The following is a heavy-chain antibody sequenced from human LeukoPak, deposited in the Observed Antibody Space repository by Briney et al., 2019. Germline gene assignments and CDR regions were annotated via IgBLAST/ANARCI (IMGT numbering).Heavy chain of an antibody. CDR3: AKGYGWEASYYYYYMDV. V-gene: IGHV3-21*01. D-gene: IGHD1-26*01. J-gene: IGHJ6*03. CDR1: GFTFSSYS. Sequence: GGSLRLSCAASGFTFSSYSMNWVRQAPGKGLEWVSSISSSGNYVYYADSVKGRFTISRDNAKNSLNLQMNSLRAEDTAVYYCAKGYGWEASYYYYYMDVWGKGTTVTISS. CDR2: ISSSGNYV.